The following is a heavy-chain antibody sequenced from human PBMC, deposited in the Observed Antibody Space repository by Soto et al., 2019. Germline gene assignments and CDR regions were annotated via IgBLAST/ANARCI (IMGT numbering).Heavy chain of an antibody. J-gene: IGHJ6*02. CDR3: ARSVLQTTYYYDSSGSSHYYYCYGLDV. CDR1: GGTFSSYA. V-gene: IGHV1-69*06. D-gene: IGHD3-22*01. CDR2: IIPIFGTA. Sequence: ASVKVSCKASGGTFSSYAISWVRQAPGQGLEWMGGIIPIFGTANYAQKFQGRVTITADKSTSTAYMELSSLRSEDTAVYYCARSVLQTTYYYDSSGSSHYYYCYGLDVWGRGTTVNVSS.